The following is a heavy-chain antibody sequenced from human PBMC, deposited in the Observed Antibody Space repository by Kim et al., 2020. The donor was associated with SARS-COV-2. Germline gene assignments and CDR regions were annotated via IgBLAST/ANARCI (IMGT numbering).Heavy chain of an antibody. CDR3: ARDWIGSSGFNPYYYYGMDV. J-gene: IGHJ6*02. CDR2: ISSSSGYI. V-gene: IGHV3-21*01. CDR1: GFTFTNYN. D-gene: IGHD3-22*01. Sequence: GGSLRLSCAASGFTFTNYNLNWVRQTPGKGLEWVSSISSSSGYIYYADSVKGRFTVSRDNAKNSVSLQMNSLRVEDTAVYYCARDWIGSSGFNPYYYYGMDVWGQGTTVTVSS.